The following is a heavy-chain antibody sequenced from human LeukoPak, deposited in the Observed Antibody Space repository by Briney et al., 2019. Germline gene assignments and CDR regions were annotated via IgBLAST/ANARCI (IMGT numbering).Heavy chain of an antibody. CDR2: MNPNSGNT. Sequence: ASVKVSCKASGYTFTSYDINWVRQATGQGLEWMGWMNPNSGNTGYAQKFQGRVTMTRDTSISTAYMELSRLRSDDTAVYYCARDPPLYSSSSSHIGPWGQGTLVTVSS. V-gene: IGHV1-8*01. D-gene: IGHD6-6*01. J-gene: IGHJ5*02. CDR3: ARDPPLYSSSSSHIGP. CDR1: GYTFTSYD.